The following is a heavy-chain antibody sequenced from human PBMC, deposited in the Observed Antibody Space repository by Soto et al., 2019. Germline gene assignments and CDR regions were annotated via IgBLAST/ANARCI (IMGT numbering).Heavy chain of an antibody. J-gene: IGHJ3*02. V-gene: IGHV3-13*01. CDR2: IGTAGDT. Sequence: GGSLRLSCAASGFSFRNYDMSWVRQAPGKGLEWVSAIGTAGDTYYPGSVKGRFTISRENAKNSLYLQMNSLRAGDTAVYYCARGGNRPNAFDIWGQGTMVTVSS. CDR3: ARGGNRPNAFDI. D-gene: IGHD4-4*01. CDR1: GFSFRNYD.